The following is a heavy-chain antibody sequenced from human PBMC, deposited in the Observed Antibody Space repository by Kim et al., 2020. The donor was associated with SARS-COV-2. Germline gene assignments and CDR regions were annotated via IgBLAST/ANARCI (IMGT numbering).Heavy chain of an antibody. CDR2: IYHSGST. CDR3: ARSSWGSMDV. V-gene: IGHV4-30-2*01. Sequence: SETLSLTCAVSGGSISSGGYSWSWIRQPPGKGLEWIGYIYHSGSTYYNPSLQSRVTISVDRSKNQFSLKLSSVTAADTAVYYCARSSWGSMDVWGQGTTVTVSS. CDR1: GGSISSGGYS. D-gene: IGHD3-16*01. J-gene: IGHJ6*02.